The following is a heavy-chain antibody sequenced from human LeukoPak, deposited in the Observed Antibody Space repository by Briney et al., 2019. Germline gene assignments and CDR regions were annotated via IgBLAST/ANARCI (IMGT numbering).Heavy chain of an antibody. D-gene: IGHD3-10*01. CDR1: GHTFTGYY. CDR2: INPNSGGT. CDR3: ARDHTMVRGVPTNWFDP. J-gene: IGHJ5*02. Sequence: ASVKVSCKTSGHTFTGYYMHWVRQAPGQGLEWMGWINPNSGGTNYAQKFQGRVTMTRDTSISTAYMELSRLRSDDTAVYYCARDHTMVRGVPTNWFDPWGQGTLVTVSS. V-gene: IGHV1-2*02.